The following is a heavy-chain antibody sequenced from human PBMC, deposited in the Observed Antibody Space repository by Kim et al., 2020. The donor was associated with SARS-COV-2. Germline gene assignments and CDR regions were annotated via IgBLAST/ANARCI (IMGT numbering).Heavy chain of an antibody. CDR2: IWYDGSNK. V-gene: IGHV3-33*01. J-gene: IGHJ5*02. Sequence: GGSLRLSCAASGFIFSNYDMHWVRQAPGKGLEWVAVIWYDGSNKYYADSVKGRFTISRDNSKNTLYLQMNSLRVEDTAVYYCARNTLDGGSENYMRYNWFDPWGQGTLVTVSS. CDR3: ARNTLDGGSENYMRYNWFDP. D-gene: IGHD3-10*01. CDR1: GFIFSNYD.